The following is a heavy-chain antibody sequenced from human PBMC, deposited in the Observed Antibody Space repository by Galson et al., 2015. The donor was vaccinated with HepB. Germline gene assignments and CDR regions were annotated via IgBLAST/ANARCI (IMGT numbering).Heavy chain of an antibody. CDR1: GFTFSSYA. V-gene: IGHV3-23*01. J-gene: IGHJ4*02. D-gene: IGHD6-13*01. CDR3: ARRIEDSIWTLGY. CDR2: LGGSGGNT. Sequence: SLRLSCAASGFTFSSYAMSWVRQAPGKGLEWVSTLGGSGGNTYYADSVKGRFTISRDSSKNTLYLQMNSLRAEDTAVYYCARRIEDSIWTLGYWGQGTLVTVSS.